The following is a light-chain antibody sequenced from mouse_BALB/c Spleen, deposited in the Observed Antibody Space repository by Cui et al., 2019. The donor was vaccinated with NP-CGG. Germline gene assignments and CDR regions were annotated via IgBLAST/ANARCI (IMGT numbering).Light chain of an antibody. CDR1: TGAVTTSNY. CDR2: GTN. J-gene: IGLJ1*01. CDR3: ALWYSNHWV. Sequence: QAVVTPGSGITTSPGETVTLTCRSSTGAVTTSNYANWVQEKPDHLFTGLIGGTNNRAPGVPARFSGSLIGDKAALTITGPQTEDEAIYFCALWYSNHWVFGGGTKLTVL. V-gene: IGLV1*01.